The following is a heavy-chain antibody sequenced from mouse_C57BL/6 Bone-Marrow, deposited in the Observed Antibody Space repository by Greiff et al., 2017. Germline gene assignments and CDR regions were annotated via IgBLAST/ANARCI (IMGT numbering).Heavy chain of an antibody. Sequence: QVQLQQSGPELVKPGASVKLSCKASGYTFTSYDINWVKQRPGQGLEWIGWIYPRDGSTKYNEKFKGQATLTVDTSSSTAYMELNSLTSGGSAVYFCARGPCYCGSSYDYYALDLWGRGTSVTVSS. CDR3: ARGPCYCGSSYDYYALDL. CDR2: IYPRDGST. J-gene: IGHJ4*01. CDR1: GYTFTSYD. D-gene: IGHD1-1*01. V-gene: IGHV1-85*01.